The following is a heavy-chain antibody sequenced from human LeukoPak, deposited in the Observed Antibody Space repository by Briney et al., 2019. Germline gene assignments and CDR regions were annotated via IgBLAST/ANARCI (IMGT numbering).Heavy chain of an antibody. Sequence: LPGRSLRLSCAASGFTFDDYAMHWVRQAPGKGLKWVSGIRWNSGSIGYADSVKGRFTISRDNAKNSLYLQMNSLRAEDTALYYCAKDTGYSSSWLDYWGQGTLVTVSS. V-gene: IGHV3-9*01. J-gene: IGHJ4*02. D-gene: IGHD6-13*01. CDR1: GFTFDDYA. CDR2: IRWNSGSI. CDR3: AKDTGYSSSWLDY.